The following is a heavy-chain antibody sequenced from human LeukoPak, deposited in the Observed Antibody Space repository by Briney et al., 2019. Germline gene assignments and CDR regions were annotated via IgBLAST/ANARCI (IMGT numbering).Heavy chain of an antibody. Sequence: ASVKVSCKASGYTFTGYYMHWVRQAPGQGLEWMGWINPNSGGTNYAQKFQGRVTMTRDTSISTAYMELSRLRSDDTAVYYCARVPAMVDRHYYYYMDVWGKGTTVTISS. CDR1: GYTFTGYY. D-gene: IGHD5-18*01. V-gene: IGHV1-2*02. CDR2: INPNSGGT. J-gene: IGHJ6*03. CDR3: ARVPAMVDRHYYYYMDV.